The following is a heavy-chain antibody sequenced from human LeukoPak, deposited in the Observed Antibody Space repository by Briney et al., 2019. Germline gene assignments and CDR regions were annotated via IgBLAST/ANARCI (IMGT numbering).Heavy chain of an antibody. D-gene: IGHD4/OR15-4a*01. CDR2: MHYSGST. Sequence: SETLSLTCTVSGGSFSSYYWTWIRQPPGKGLEWITYMHYSGSTNYNPSLKSRVTISVETSRNQFSLRLSSVTAADTAVYYCARSGMWGANPPHWGQGTLVTVSS. J-gene: IGHJ4*02. V-gene: IGHV4-59*08. CDR3: ARSGMWGANPPH. CDR1: GGSFSSYY.